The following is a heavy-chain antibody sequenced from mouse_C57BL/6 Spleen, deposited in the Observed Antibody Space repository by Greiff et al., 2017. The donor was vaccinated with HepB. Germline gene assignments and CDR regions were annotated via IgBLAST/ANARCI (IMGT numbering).Heavy chain of an antibody. CDR2: INPDSSTI. CDR1: GIDFSRYW. V-gene: IGHV4-1*01. CDR3: ARRYYGSRGYWYFDV. J-gene: IGHJ1*03. D-gene: IGHD1-1*01. Sequence: EVKLLESGGGLVQPGGSLKLSCAASGIDFSRYWMSWVRRAPGKGLEWIGEINPDSSTINYAPSLKDKFIISRDNAKNTLYLQMSKVRSEDTALYYCARRYYGSRGYWYFDVWGTGTTVTVSS.